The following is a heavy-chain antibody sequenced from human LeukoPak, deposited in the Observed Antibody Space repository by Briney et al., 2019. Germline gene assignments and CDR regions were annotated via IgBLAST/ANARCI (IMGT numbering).Heavy chain of an antibody. J-gene: IGHJ4*02. D-gene: IGHD1-26*01. CDR1: GGSISSYY. Sequence: SETLSLTCTVSGGSISSYYWSWIRQPPGKGLEWIGYIYYSGSTNYNLSLKSRVTISVDTSKNQFSLKLSSVTAADTAVYYCARDRGGTIDYWGQGTLVTVSS. CDR2: IYYSGST. V-gene: IGHV4-59*01. CDR3: ARDRGGTIDY.